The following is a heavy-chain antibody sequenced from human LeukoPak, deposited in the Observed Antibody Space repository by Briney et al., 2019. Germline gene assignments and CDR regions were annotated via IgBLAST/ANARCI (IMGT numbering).Heavy chain of an antibody. V-gene: IGHV3-66*01. J-gene: IGHJ4*02. CDR3: ARDAAGWSRDY. Sequence: GGSLRLSCAASGFTVSNNYMSWVRQAPGKGLEWVSVIYSSGGTYYADSVKGRFTISRDDAKNLVYLQMNSLRAEDTAVYFCARDAAGWSRDYWGQGTLVTVSS. CDR2: IYSSGGT. CDR1: GFTVSNNY. D-gene: IGHD6-19*01.